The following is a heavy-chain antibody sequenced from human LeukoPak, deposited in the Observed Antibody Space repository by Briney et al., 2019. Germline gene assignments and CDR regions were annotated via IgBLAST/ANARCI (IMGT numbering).Heavy chain of an antibody. D-gene: IGHD6-19*01. CDR1: GYTFTSYD. V-gene: IGHV1-8*01. CDR2: MNPNSGNT. J-gene: IGHJ1*01. CDR3: ATYIAVAGGFFFQH. Sequence: ASVKVSCKASGYTFTSYDINWVRQATGQGLEWMGWMNPNSGNTGYAQKFQGGVTMTRNTPISTAYMELSSLRSEDTAVYYCATYIAVAGGFFFQHWGQGTLVTVSS.